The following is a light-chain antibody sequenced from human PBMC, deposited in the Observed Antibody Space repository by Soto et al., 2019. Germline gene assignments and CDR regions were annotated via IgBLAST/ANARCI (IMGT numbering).Light chain of an antibody. V-gene: IGKV3-15*01. CDR1: HSVSSN. J-gene: IGKJ1*01. CDR3: QQYNNWPRT. CDR2: GAS. Sequence: EIVMTQSPAALSVSPGDRATLSCRASHSVSSNLAWYQQKLGQAPRLLMYGASTRASGIPARFSGSGSGTEFTLTISSLQSEDFAIYYCQQYNNWPRTCGQGTKVEIK.